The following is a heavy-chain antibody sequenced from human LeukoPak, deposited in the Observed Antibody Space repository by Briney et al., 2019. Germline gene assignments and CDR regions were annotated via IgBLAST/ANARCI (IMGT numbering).Heavy chain of an antibody. V-gene: IGHV3-23*01. CDR3: AKGTWSGYPCYFDF. CDR2: ISSSGGST. Sequence: GGSLRLSCAASGFTFSNYVMRWVRQAPGKGLEWVSAISSSGGSTYYADSVKGRFTISRDNSKNTLYLQMNSLRAEDTAVYFCAKGTWSGYPCYFDFWGQGTLVAVSS. CDR1: GFTFSNYV. J-gene: IGHJ4*02. D-gene: IGHD3-3*01.